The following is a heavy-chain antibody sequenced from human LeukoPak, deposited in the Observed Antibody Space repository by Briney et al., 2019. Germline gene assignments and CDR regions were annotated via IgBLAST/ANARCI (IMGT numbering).Heavy chain of an antibody. CDR1: GFTFSSYS. CDR2: ISSSSSYI. J-gene: IGHJ6*03. V-gene: IGHV3-21*01. Sequence: GGSLRLSCAASGFTFSSYSMNWVRQAPGKGLEWVSSISSSSSYIYYADSVKGRFTISRDNAKNSLYLQMNSLRAEDTAVYYCARDRGIVGTTGYYYMDVWGKGTTVTVSS. CDR3: ARDRGIVGTTGYYYMDV. D-gene: IGHD1-26*01.